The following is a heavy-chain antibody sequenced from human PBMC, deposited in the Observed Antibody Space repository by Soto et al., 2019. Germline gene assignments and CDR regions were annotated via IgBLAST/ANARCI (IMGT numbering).Heavy chain of an antibody. V-gene: IGHV1-69*04. CDR2: IIPILGIA. D-gene: IGHD3-9*01. CDR1: GGTFSSYT. J-gene: IGHJ5*02. CDR3: AREAVYDILTGRGPYNWFDP. Sequence: GASVKVSCKASGGTFSSYTISWVRQAPGQGLEWMGRIIPILGIANYAQKFQDRVTITADKSTSTAYMELSSLRSEDTAVYYCAREAVYDILTGRGPYNWFDPWGQGTMVTVSS.